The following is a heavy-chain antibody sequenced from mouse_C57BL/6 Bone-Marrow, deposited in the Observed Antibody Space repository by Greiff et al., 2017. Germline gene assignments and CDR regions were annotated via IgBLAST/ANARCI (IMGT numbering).Heavy chain of an antibody. CDR2: IDPEDGET. Sequence: VQLQQSGAELVKPGASVKLSCTASGFNINDYYMNWVKQRTEQGLEWIGSIDPEDGETKYAPKFQGKATVTTDTSSNTANLQLSSLTSEDTAVYYCARGYGSSPFAYWGQETLVTVSA. V-gene: IGHV14-2*01. CDR1: GFNINDYY. D-gene: IGHD1-1*01. J-gene: IGHJ3*01. CDR3: ARGYGSSPFAY.